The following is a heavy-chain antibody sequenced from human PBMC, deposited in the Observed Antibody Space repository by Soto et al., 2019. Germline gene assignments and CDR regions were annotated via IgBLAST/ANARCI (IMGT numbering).Heavy chain of an antibody. Sequence: PGGSLRLSCAASGFTFSSYGMHWVRQAPGKGLEWVAVISYDGSNKYYADSVKGRFTISRDNSKDTLYLQMNSLRAEDTAVYYCAKDSQDYYYYGMDVWGQGTTVTVSS. J-gene: IGHJ6*02. D-gene: IGHD2-15*01. CDR1: GFTFSSYG. CDR2: ISYDGSNK. CDR3: AKDSQDYYYYGMDV. V-gene: IGHV3-30*18.